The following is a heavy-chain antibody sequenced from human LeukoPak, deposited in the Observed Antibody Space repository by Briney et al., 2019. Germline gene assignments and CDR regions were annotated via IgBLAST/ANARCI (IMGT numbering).Heavy chain of an antibody. Sequence: GSSVNVSCKASGGTFSSYAISWVRQAPGQGLEWMGRIIPIFGTANYAQKFQGRVTITADESTSTAYMELSSLRSEDTAVYYCARGNGYSYNWFDPWGQGTLVTVSS. J-gene: IGHJ5*02. V-gene: IGHV1-69*01. CDR1: GGTFSSYA. CDR3: ARGNGYSYNWFDP. CDR2: IIPIFGTA. D-gene: IGHD3-3*01.